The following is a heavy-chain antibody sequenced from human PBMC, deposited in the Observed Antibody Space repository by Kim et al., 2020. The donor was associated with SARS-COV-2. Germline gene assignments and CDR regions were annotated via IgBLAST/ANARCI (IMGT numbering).Heavy chain of an antibody. J-gene: IGHJ4*02. CDR3: ARIGDY. V-gene: IGHV5-51*01. CDR2: YHGDSDA. D-gene: IGHD2-15*01. Sequence: YHGDSDARYSPTFKGQVTISADKSISTAYLQWSSLKASDTAMYYCARIGDYWGQGTLVTVSS.